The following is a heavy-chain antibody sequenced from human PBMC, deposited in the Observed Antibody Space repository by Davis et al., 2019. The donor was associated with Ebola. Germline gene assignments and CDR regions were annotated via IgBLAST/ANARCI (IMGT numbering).Heavy chain of an antibody. Sequence: SETLSLTCAVSGGSISSSNWWSWVRQPPGKGLEWIGEIYHSGSTNYNPSLKGRVTISVDKSKSEFSLKLSSASAADTAVYYCARRRLSFEAIDYWGQGTLVTVSS. CDR3: ARRRLSFEAIDY. D-gene: IGHD1-26*01. V-gene: IGHV4-4*02. CDR1: GGSISSSNW. J-gene: IGHJ4*02. CDR2: IYHSGST.